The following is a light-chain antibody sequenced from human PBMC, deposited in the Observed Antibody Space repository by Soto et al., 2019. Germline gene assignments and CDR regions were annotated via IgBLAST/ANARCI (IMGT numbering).Light chain of an antibody. CDR1: SSDVGGYNY. CDR3: CSSAGTYTSV. V-gene: IGLV2-11*01. J-gene: IGLJ3*02. CDR2: DVS. Sequence: QSALTQPRSVSGSPGQSVTISCTGTSSDVGGYNYVSWYQQHPGKAPKLIIYDVSKRPSGVPDRFSGSKSGNTASLTISGLQAEDKADYYCCSSAGTYTSVFGGGTQLTVL.